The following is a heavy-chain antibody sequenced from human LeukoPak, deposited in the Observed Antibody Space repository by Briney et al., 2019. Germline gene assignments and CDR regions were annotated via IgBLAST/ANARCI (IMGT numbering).Heavy chain of an antibody. J-gene: IGHJ4*02. V-gene: IGHV3-23*01. CDR1: GFTFSNYV. CDR3: ARRSTSGSYWGDFDY. CDR2: ISGSGGAT. Sequence: GGSLRLSCAVSGFTFSNYVMNWVRQAPGKRLEWVSTISGSGGATYYADSVKGRFTISRDNSKNTLYLQMNSLRVEDTAVYYCARRSTSGSYWGDFDYWGQGTLVTVSS. D-gene: IGHD1-26*01.